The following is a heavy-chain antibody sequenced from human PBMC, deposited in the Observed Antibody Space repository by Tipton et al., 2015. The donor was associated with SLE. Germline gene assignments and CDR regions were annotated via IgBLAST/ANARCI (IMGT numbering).Heavy chain of an antibody. CDR1: GGSISSYY. Sequence: LRLSCTVSGGSISSYYWSWIRQPPGKGLEWIGYIYYSGSTNCNPSLKSRVTISVDTSKNQFSLKLSSVTAADTAVYYCARQPIAAAGTSNYFDYWGQGTLATVSS. D-gene: IGHD6-13*01. J-gene: IGHJ4*02. CDR3: ARQPIAAAGTSNYFDY. V-gene: IGHV4-59*08. CDR2: IYYSGST.